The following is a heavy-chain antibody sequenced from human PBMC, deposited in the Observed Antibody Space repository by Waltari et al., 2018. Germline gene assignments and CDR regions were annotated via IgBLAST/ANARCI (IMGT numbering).Heavy chain of an antibody. CDR3: ARSVRTHEYSSSSFDP. V-gene: IGHV1-69*14. Sequence: QVQLVQSGAEVKKPGSSVKVSCKASGGTFSSYAISWVRQATGQGLEWMGGIIPIFGTANYAQKFQGRVTITADKSTSTAYMELSSLRSEDTAVYYCARSVRTHEYSSSSFDPWGQGTLVTVSS. CDR2: IIPIFGTA. D-gene: IGHD6-6*01. J-gene: IGHJ5*02. CDR1: GGTFSSYA.